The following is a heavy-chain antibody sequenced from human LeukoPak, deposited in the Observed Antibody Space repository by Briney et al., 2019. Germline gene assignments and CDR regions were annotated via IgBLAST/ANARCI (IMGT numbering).Heavy chain of an antibody. CDR2: ISYDGSNK. D-gene: IGHD3-22*01. J-gene: IGHJ3*02. Sequence: PGGSLRLSCAASGFTFSSYGMHWVRQAPGKGLEWVAVISYDGSNKYYADSVKGRFTISRDNSKNTLYLQMNSLRAEDTAVYYCARDRTIQWLDDAFDIWGQGTMVTVSS. CDR1: GFTFSSYG. V-gene: IGHV3-30*03. CDR3: ARDRTIQWLDDAFDI.